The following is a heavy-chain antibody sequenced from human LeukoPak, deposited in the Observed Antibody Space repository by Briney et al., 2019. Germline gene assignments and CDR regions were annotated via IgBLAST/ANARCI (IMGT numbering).Heavy chain of an antibody. V-gene: IGHV4-59*01. J-gene: IGHJ5*02. D-gene: IGHD3-22*01. CDR1: GGSISSYY. CDR2: IYYSGST. Sequence: SETLSLTCTVSGGSISSYYWSWIRQPPGKGLEWIGYIYYSGSTNYNPSLKSRVTISVDTSKNQFSLKLSSVTAADTAVHYCARRPDYYDSRSWFDPWGQGTLVTVSS. CDR3: ARRPDYYDSRSWFDP.